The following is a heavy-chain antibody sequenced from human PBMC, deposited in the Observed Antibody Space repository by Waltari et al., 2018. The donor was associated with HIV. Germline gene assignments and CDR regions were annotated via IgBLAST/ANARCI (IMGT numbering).Heavy chain of an antibody. CDR1: GYTFTGYY. D-gene: IGHD5-12*01. Sequence: QVQLVQSGAEVKKPGASVKVSCKASGYTFTGYYMHWVRQAPGQGLEWMGWINPNSGGTNYAQKFQGRVTMTRDTSISTAYMELSRLRSDDTAVYYCARGRGYSGYELYYFDYWGQGTLVTVSS. CDR3: ARGRGYSGYELYYFDY. CDR2: INPNSGGT. V-gene: IGHV1-2*02. J-gene: IGHJ4*02.